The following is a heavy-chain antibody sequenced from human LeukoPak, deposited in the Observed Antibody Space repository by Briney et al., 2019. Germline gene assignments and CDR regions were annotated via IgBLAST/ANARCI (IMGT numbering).Heavy chain of an antibody. D-gene: IGHD6-19*01. Sequence: SQTLSLTCTVSGGSISSGSYYWSWIRQPAGKGLEWIGRIYTSGSTNYNPSLKSRVTISVDTSKNQFSLKLSSVTAADTAVYYCARVGIRGQWLAQYYFDYWGQGTLVTVSS. CDR1: GGSISSGSYY. CDR2: IYTSGST. CDR3: ARVGIRGQWLAQYYFDY. V-gene: IGHV4-61*02. J-gene: IGHJ4*02.